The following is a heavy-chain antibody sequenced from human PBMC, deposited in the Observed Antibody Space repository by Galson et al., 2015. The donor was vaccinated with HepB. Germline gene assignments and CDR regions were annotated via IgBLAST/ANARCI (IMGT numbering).Heavy chain of an antibody. CDR3: ARMFIAAAGNNWFDP. V-gene: IGHV2-70*11. D-gene: IGHD6-13*01. Sequence: PALVKPTQTLTLTCTFSGFSLSTSGMCVSWIRQPPGKALEWLARIDWDDDKYYSTSLKTRLTISKDTSKNQVVLTMTNVDPVDTATYYCARMFIAAAGNNWFDPWGQGTLVTVSS. CDR1: GFSLSTSGMC. J-gene: IGHJ5*02. CDR2: IDWDDDK.